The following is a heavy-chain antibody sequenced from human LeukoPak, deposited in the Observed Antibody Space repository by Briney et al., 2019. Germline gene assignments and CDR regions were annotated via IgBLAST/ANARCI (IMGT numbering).Heavy chain of an antibody. J-gene: IGHJ6*03. CDR1: GYSFTNFD. Sequence: GASVKVSCKASGYSFTNFDINGVRQPTGQGLEWVGWMNPNSGNKGDAQKFQGRVTMTMNTSITTAYMELSSLRSEDTAVYYCARGPQWRGDYYYMDVWGRGTTVTVSS. CDR3: ARGPQWRGDYYYMDV. D-gene: IGHD6-19*01. CDR2: MNPNSGNK. V-gene: IGHV1-8*01.